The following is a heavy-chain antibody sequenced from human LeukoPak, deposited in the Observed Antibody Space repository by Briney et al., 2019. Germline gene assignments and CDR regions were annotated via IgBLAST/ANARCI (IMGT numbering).Heavy chain of an antibody. J-gene: IGHJ4*02. Sequence: GGSLRLSCAASGFTFSSYAMHWVRQAPGKGLEWVAVISYDGSNKYYADSVKGRFTISRDNSKNTLYLQMNSLRAEDTAVYYCARAGSCSYYFDYWGQGTLVTVSS. CDR3: ARAGSCSYYFDY. CDR2: ISYDGSNK. D-gene: IGHD2-15*01. CDR1: GFTFSSYA. V-gene: IGHV3-30-3*01.